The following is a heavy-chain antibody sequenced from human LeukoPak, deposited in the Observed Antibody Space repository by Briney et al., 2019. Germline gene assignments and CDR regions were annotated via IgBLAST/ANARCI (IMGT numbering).Heavy chain of an antibody. CDR1: GFTFTTYW. CDR2: IKQDGSEK. J-gene: IGHJ3*02. Sequence: AGGSLRLSCAASGFTFTTYWMGWVRQAPGKGLEWVANIKQDGSEKYYVDSVKGLFTIARDDAKNSLYLQMSSLRAEDTAVYYCARAKRNGFDIWGQGTMVTVSS. CDR3: ARAKRNGFDI. V-gene: IGHV3-7*04.